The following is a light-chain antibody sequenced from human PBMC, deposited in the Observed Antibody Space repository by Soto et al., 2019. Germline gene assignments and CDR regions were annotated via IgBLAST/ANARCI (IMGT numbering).Light chain of an antibody. CDR3: QYYGRSPWT. V-gene: IGKV3-20*01. CDR2: SAF. J-gene: IGKJ1*01. CDR1: QSVSSNY. Sequence: EIVLTQSPGTLSLSPGERGTLSCRASQSVSSNYLAWYQQKPGQAPRLLIYSAFSRATGIPDRFSGSGSGKDLTLTISRLEPEDFAVYYCQYYGRSPWTFGQGTKVEIK.